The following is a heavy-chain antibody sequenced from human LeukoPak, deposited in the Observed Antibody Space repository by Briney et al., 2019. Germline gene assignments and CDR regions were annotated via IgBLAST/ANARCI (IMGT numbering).Heavy chain of an antibody. D-gene: IGHD4-23*01. Sequence: GGSLRLSCAASGFTVSSTYMSWVRQAPGKGLEWVSVIYSGGSTYYADSVKGRFTISRDNSKNTLYLQMNSLRAEDTAVYYCAREAPGGNYFDYWGQGTLVTVSS. CDR1: GFTVSSTY. V-gene: IGHV3-53*01. CDR3: AREAPGGNYFDY. CDR2: IYSGGST. J-gene: IGHJ4*02.